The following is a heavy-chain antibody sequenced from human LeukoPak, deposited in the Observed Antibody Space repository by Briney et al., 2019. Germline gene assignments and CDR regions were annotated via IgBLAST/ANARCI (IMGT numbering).Heavy chain of an antibody. J-gene: IGHJ4*02. Sequence: GGSLRLSCAASGFTFSSYGMHWVRQAPGKGLEWVAFIRYDGSNKYYADSVKGRFTISRDNSKNTLYLQMNSLRAEDTAVYYCAKSVYYDSSGSFDYWGQGTLVTVSS. D-gene: IGHD3-22*01. V-gene: IGHV3-30*02. CDR3: AKSVYYDSSGSFDY. CDR1: GFTFSSYG. CDR2: IRYDGSNK.